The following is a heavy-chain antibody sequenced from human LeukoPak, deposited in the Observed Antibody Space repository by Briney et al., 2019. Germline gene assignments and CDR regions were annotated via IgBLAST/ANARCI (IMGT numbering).Heavy chain of an antibody. CDR2: ISYDGSNK. Sequence: PGGSLRLSCAASGFTFSSYAMHWVRQAPGKGLEWVAVISYDGSNKYYADSVKGRFTISRDNSKNALYLQMNSLRAEDTAVYYCARAEIAAAGTSDYWGQGTLVTVSS. J-gene: IGHJ4*02. CDR3: ARAEIAAAGTSDY. D-gene: IGHD6-13*01. V-gene: IGHV3-30-3*01. CDR1: GFTFSSYA.